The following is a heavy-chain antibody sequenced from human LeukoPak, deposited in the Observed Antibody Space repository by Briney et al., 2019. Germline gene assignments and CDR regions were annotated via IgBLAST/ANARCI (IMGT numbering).Heavy chain of an antibody. J-gene: IGHJ3*02. CDR3: AKDRTPWNDYAFDM. V-gene: IGHV3-23*01. D-gene: IGHD1-1*01. Sequence: GGSLRLSCAASGFTFSSYGVSWVRQAPGEGLEWVSGISGSAGSTYYADSVKGRFTISRDNSKSTLYLQMNSLRVEDTAVYYCAKDRTPWNDYAFDMWGQGTMVTVSS. CDR2: ISGSAGST. CDR1: GFTFSSYG.